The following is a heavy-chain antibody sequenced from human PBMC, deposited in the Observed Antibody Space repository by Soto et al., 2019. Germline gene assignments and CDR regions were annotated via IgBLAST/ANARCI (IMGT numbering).Heavy chain of an antibody. CDR2: IFSGGST. Sequence: EVQLVESGGGLIQPGGSLRLSCAASGFTVSHNYMTWVRQAPGKGLEWVSVIFSGGSTYYGDSVKGRFTISRDISKNMVYLQMNSLRAEDTAVHYCARVPDTGGRDYLDYWGQGTLVTVSS. CDR1: GFTVSHNY. D-gene: IGHD7-27*01. CDR3: ARVPDTGGRDYLDY. J-gene: IGHJ4*02. V-gene: IGHV3-53*01.